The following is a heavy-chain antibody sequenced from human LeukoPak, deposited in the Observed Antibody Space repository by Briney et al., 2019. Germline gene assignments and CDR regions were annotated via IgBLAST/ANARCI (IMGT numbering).Heavy chain of an antibody. CDR3: ARGQWLSRVNNWFDP. Sequence: SVKVSCKASGGTFSSYAISWVRQAPGQGLEWMGRIIPILGIANYAQKFQGRVTITADKSTSTAYMELSSLRSEDTAVYYCARGQWLSRVNNWFDPWGQGTLVTVSS. V-gene: IGHV1-69*04. J-gene: IGHJ5*02. D-gene: IGHD6-19*01. CDR2: IIPILGIA. CDR1: GGTFSSYA.